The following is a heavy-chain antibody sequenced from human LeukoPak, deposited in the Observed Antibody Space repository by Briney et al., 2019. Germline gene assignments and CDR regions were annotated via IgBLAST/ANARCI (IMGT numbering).Heavy chain of an antibody. D-gene: IGHD2-15*01. V-gene: IGHV3-7*03. CDR2: IKTDGSET. Sequence: GGSLRLSCAASGFSFSNYWMGWVRQAPGKGLACVANIKTDGSETYYVDSVKGRFTISRDNAKNSLFLQMNSLRAEDTAVYYCARDNGWSADFWGQGTLVTVSS. CDR3: ARDNGWSADF. J-gene: IGHJ4*02. CDR1: GFSFSNYW.